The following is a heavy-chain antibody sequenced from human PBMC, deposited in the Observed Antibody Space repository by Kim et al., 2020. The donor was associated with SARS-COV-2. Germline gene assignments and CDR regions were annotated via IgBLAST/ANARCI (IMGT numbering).Heavy chain of an antibody. Sequence: GGSLRLSCAASGFTVSSNYMSWVRQAPGKGLEWVSVIYSGGSTYYADSVKGRFTISRHNSKNTLYLQMNSLRAEDTAVYYCAGEDYYDSSGSPANYYYGMDVWGQGTTVTVSS. CDR1: GFTVSSNY. J-gene: IGHJ6*02. CDR2: IYSGGST. V-gene: IGHV3-53*04. CDR3: AGEDYYDSSGSPANYYYGMDV. D-gene: IGHD3-22*01.